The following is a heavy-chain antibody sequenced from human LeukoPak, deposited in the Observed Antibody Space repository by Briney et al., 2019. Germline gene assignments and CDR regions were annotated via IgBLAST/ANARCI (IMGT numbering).Heavy chain of an antibody. D-gene: IGHD3-10*01. CDR1: GFTFSSYG. Sequence: GRSLRLSCAASGFTFSSYGMHWVRQAPGKGLEWVAVISYDGSNKYCADSVKGRFTISRDNSKNTLYLQMNSLRAEDTAVYYCAKDKWFGERSAFDIWGQGTMVTVSS. CDR2: ISYDGSNK. J-gene: IGHJ3*02. CDR3: AKDKWFGERSAFDI. V-gene: IGHV3-30*18.